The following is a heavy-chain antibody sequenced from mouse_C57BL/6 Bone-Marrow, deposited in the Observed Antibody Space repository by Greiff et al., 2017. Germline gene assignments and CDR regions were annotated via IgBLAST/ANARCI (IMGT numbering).Heavy chain of an antibody. Sequence: EVQLVESGGGLVQPGGSLKLSCAASGFTFSDYYMYWVRQTPEKRLEWVAYISNGGGSTYYPDTVKGRFTISRDNAKNTLYLQMSRLKSEDTAMYYCASTAQATPWFAYWGQGTLVTVSA. CDR1: GFTFSDYY. J-gene: IGHJ3*01. D-gene: IGHD3-2*02. CDR3: ASTAQATPWFAY. CDR2: ISNGGGST. V-gene: IGHV5-12*01.